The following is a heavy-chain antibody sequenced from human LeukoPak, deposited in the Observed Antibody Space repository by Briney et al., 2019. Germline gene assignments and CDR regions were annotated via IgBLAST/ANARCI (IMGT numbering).Heavy chain of an antibody. CDR3: ATERGGIEYYYGSGRPAFNWFDP. Sequence: GASVKVSCKVSGYTLTELSMHWVRQAPGKGLEWMGGFDPEDGETIYAQKFQGRVTMTEDTSTDTAYMELSSLRSEDTAVYYCATERGGIEYYYGSGRPAFNWFDPWGQGTLVTVSS. V-gene: IGHV1-24*01. CDR2: FDPEDGET. J-gene: IGHJ5*02. D-gene: IGHD3-10*01. CDR1: GYTLTELS.